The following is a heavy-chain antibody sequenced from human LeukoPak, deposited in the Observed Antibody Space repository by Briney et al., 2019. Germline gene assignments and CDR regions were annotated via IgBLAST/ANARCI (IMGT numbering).Heavy chain of an antibody. Sequence: GGPLRLSCAASGLTFSSYGMHWVRQAPGKGLEWVAFIRYDGSNKYYADSVKGRFTISRDNSKNTLYLQMNSLRAEDTAVYYCAKVGVGGSSTSCSDWGQGTLVTVSS. CDR3: AKVGVGGSSTSCSD. CDR2: IRYDGSNK. V-gene: IGHV3-30*02. J-gene: IGHJ4*02. D-gene: IGHD2-2*01. CDR1: GLTFSSYG.